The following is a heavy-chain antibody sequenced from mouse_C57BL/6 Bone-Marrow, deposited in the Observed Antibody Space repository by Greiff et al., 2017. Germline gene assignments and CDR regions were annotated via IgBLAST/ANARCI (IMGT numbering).Heavy chain of an antibody. Sequence: QVQLQQSGAELARPGASVKLSCKASGYTFTSSGISWVKQRTGQGLEWIGEIYPRSGNTYYNEKFKGKATLTADKSSSTAYMELRSLTSEDSAVYFCAREVYYYGSSPYYYAMDYWGQGTSVTVSS. CDR2: IYPRSGNT. V-gene: IGHV1-81*01. J-gene: IGHJ4*01. D-gene: IGHD1-1*01. CDR1: GYTFTSSG. CDR3: AREVYYYGSSPYYYAMDY.